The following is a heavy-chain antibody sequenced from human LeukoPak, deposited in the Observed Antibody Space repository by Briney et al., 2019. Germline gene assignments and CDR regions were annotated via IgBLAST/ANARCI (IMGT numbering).Heavy chain of an antibody. Sequence: ASVKVSCKTSGYTFSEYYIYWVRQAPGQGLEWMGWIDPSTGGTNYAQDFQGRVTMTRDTSTTTVYMELSSLKSDDTAVYHCARGNNYGSGSLFYGWGQGTLVTVSS. CDR3: ARGNNYGSGSLFYG. D-gene: IGHD3-10*01. J-gene: IGHJ4*02. CDR1: GYTFSEYY. V-gene: IGHV1-2*02. CDR2: IDPSTGGT.